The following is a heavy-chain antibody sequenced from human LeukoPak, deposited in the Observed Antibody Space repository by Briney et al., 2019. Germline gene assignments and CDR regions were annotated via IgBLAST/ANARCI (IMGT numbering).Heavy chain of an antibody. CDR2: ISRNSYT. V-gene: IGHV3-11*06. CDR3: ARGISSGWYRGFDP. D-gene: IGHD6-19*01. CDR1: GFTFSDYY. Sequence: PGGSLRLSCAASGFTFSDYYMSWIRQAPGKGLEWVSYISRNSYTNYADSVKGRFTIFRDNAKNSLYLQMASLRAEDTAVYYCARGISSGWYRGFDPWGQGTLVAVSS. J-gene: IGHJ5*02.